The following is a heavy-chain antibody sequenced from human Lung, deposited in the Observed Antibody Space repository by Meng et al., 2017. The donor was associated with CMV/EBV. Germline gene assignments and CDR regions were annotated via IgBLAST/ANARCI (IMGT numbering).Heavy chain of an antibody. D-gene: IGHD2-15*01. J-gene: IGHJ5*02. CDR3: ARRKGCNGGSCYPGWFDP. V-gene: IGHV5-51*01. CDR2: IYPGDSDT. Sequence: KVSCKGSGYSFTSYWIGWLRQMPGKGLEWMGMIYPGDSDTRYSPYFQGQVTISADKSISTAYLQWGSLKASDTAMYYCARRKGCNGGSCYPGWFDPWGQGTLVTVSS. CDR1: GYSFTSYW.